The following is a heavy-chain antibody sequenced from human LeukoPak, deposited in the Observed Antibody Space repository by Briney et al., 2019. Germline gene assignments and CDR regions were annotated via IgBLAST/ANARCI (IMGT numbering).Heavy chain of an antibody. V-gene: IGHV3-23*01. CDR1: GFTFSTYG. Sequence: PGGSLRLSCAASGFTFSTYGMSWVRQAPGKGLEWVSSISGSGGTTYDADSVKGRFTISRDNSKNTLYLQMNSLRAEDTAVYYCAKDPRFGTGSGYYYDYWGQGTMVTVSS. D-gene: IGHD3-22*01. J-gene: IGHJ4*02. CDR3: AKDPRFGTGSGYYYDY. CDR2: ISGSGGTT.